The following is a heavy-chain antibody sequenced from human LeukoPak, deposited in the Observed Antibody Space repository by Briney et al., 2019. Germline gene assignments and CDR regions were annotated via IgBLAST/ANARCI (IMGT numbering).Heavy chain of an antibody. CDR2: MNPNSGNT. D-gene: IGHD3-3*01. Sequence: GASVKVSCKASGYTFTSYDINWVRQATGQGLEWMGWMNPNSGNTGYAQKFQGRVTMTRNTSISTAYMELSSLRSEDTAVYYCARGNTTYDFWSGYYLPRYYYYYMDVWGKGTTVTVSS. CDR1: GYTFTSYD. J-gene: IGHJ6*03. CDR3: ARGNTTYDFWSGYYLPRYYYYYMDV. V-gene: IGHV1-8*02.